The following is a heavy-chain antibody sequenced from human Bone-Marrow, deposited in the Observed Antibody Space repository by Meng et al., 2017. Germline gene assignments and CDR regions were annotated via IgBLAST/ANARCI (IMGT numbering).Heavy chain of an antibody. J-gene: IGHJ4*02. CDR3: ARGPTTMAHDFDY. D-gene: IGHD4-11*01. CDR1: GWCFSYYY. V-gene: IGHV4-34*01. Sequence: QVQLPQGGAGLLKASETLSLTCVVSGWCFSYYYWSWIRQPPGKGLEWIGEINHSGNTNYNPYLESRATISVDSTQNNLSLKLSSVTAADSAVYYCARGPTTMAHDFDYWGQGTLVTVSS. CDR2: INHSGNT.